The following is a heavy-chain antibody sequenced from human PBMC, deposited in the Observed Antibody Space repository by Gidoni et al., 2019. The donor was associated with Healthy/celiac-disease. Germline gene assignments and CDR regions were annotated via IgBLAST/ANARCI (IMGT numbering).Heavy chain of an antibody. CDR2: IYSGGST. CDR1: GFTVSSNY. J-gene: IGHJ4*02. D-gene: IGHD3-16*01. CDR3: ARAPRLCVFDY. Sequence: EVQLVDSGGGLVQTGGSLRLSCAAPGFTVSSNYMSWVRQAPGKGLEWVSVIYSGGSTYYADSVKGRFTISRDNSKNTLYLQMNSLRAEDTAVYYCARAPRLCVFDYWGQGTLVTVSS. V-gene: IGHV3-66*01.